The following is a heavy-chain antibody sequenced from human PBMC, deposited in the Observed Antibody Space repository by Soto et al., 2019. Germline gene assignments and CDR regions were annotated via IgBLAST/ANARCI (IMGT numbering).Heavy chain of an antibody. Sequence: SVNVSCKTSGGTFSSDAISWVRQVPGQGLEWMGGIIPIFGTANYAQKFQGRVTITADESTSTAYMELSSLRSEDTAVYYCAGGVSYYDFWSGYPLNFAYWGQGTLVTVSS. CDR2: IIPIFGTA. D-gene: IGHD3-3*01. V-gene: IGHV1-69*13. CDR1: GGTFSSDA. J-gene: IGHJ4*02. CDR3: AGGVSYYDFWSGYPLNFAY.